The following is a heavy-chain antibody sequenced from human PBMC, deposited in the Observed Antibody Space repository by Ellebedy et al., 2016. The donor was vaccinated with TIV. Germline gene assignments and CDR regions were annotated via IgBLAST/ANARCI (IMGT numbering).Heavy chain of an antibody. Sequence: GESLKISCAASGFTFSSYAMSWVRQAPGKGLEWVSAISGSGGSTYYADSVKGRFTISRDDSKNTLYLQMSSLGGEDTAIYYCARSVPWRDGTGPYYSLDVWGQGTTVTVSS. V-gene: IGHV3-23*01. CDR1: GFTFSSYA. D-gene: IGHD2-8*02. CDR3: ARSVPWRDGTGPYYSLDV. J-gene: IGHJ6*02. CDR2: ISGSGGST.